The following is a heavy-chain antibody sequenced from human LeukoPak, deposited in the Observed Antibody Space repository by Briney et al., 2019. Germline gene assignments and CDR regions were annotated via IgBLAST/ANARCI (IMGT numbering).Heavy chain of an antibody. V-gene: IGHV4-61*02. CDR1: GGSISSGSYY. J-gene: IGHJ6*04. CDR2: IYTSGST. D-gene: IGHD6-13*01. Sequence: SQTLSLTCTVSGGSISSGSYYWRWIRQPAGKGLEWIGRIYTSGSTHYNPSLKSRVTISVDTSKNQFSLKLSSVTAADTAVYYCARGGLYSSHLDVWGKGTTVTVSS. CDR3: ARGGLYSSHLDV.